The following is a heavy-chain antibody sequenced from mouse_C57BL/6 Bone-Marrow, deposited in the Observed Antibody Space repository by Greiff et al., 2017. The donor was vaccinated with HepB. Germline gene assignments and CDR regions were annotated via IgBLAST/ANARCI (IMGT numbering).Heavy chain of an antibody. Sequence: QVHVKQSGAELVRPGTSVKVSCKASGYAFTNYLIEWVKQRPGQGLEWIGVINPGSGGTNYNEKFKGKATLTADKSSSTAYMQLSSLTSEDSAVYFCAREGYYYGSSLYYFDYWGQGTTLTVSS. J-gene: IGHJ2*01. CDR2: INPGSGGT. CDR3: AREGYYYGSSLYYFDY. CDR1: GYAFTNYL. D-gene: IGHD1-1*01. V-gene: IGHV1-54*01.